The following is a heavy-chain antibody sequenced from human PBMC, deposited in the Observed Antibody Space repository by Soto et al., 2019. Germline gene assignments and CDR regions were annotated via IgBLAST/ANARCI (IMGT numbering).Heavy chain of an antibody. CDR1: GFTFISYG. D-gene: IGHD6-19*01. Sequence: GGFLRLSWAACGFTFISYGIHCVLQAPGKGLEWVAVISYDGSNKYYADSVKGRFTISRDNSKNTLYLQMNSLRAEDTAVYYCAKAVKKQLLSNFDYWGKGTLVPVSS. V-gene: IGHV3-30*18. CDR3: AKAVKKQLLSNFDY. CDR2: ISYDGSNK. J-gene: IGHJ4*02.